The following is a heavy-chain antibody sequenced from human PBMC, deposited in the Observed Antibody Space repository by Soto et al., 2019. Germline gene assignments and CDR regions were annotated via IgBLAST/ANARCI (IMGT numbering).Heavy chain of an antibody. CDR2: INHSGST. CDR1: GGSFSGYY. J-gene: IGHJ5*02. D-gene: IGHD2-15*01. Sequence: SETLSLTCAVYGGSFSGYYWSWIRQPPGKGLEWIGEINHSGSTNYNPSLKSRVTISVDTSKNQFSLKLSSVTAAVTAVYYCARKRISYCSGGSCYSRLWFDPWGQGTLVTVSS. V-gene: IGHV4-34*01. CDR3: ARKRISYCSGGSCYSRLWFDP.